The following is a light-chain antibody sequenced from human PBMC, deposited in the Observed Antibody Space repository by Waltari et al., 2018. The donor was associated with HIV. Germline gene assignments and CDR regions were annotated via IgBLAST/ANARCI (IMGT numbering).Light chain of an antibody. CDR2: HAS. CDR3: QQSHSIPRT. V-gene: IGKV1-39*01. J-gene: IGKJ1*01. CDR1: QTISNH. Sequence: DIQMTQSPSSLSASIGDRVTITCRASQTISNHLNWYQQKPGQAPKFLIYHASNLQNGVPPRFSGSGSGTEFTLTITSLQPEDFATYYCQQSHSIPRTFGHGTTVEI.